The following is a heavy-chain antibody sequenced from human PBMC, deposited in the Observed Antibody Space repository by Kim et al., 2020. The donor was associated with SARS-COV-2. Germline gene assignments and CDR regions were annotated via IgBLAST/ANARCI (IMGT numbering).Heavy chain of an antibody. D-gene: IGHD2-21*02. CDR2: IDGYNSNT. Sequence: ASVKVSCKTSGYTFTRYGLSWVRQVPGQGLEWMGWIDGYNSNTNYAQKFRGRITMTRDSSTSTVYMELRSLRPDDTAVYYCARSLVTGMAATWFAGWFDSWAQGTLVTVSS. V-gene: IGHV1-18*01. CDR3: ARSLVTGMAATWFAGWFDS. CDR1: GYTFTRYG. J-gene: IGHJ5*01.